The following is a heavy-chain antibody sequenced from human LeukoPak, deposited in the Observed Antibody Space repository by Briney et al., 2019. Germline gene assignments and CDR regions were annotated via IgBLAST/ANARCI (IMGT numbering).Heavy chain of an antibody. D-gene: IGHD2-15*01. CDR2: IYYSGST. CDR3: ARPMEPRGGSCYQTWFDP. V-gene: IGHV4-39*01. CDR1: GGSISSSSYY. J-gene: IGHJ5*02. Sequence: PSETLSLTCTVSGGSISSSSYYWGWIRQPPGKGLEWIGSIYYSGSTYYNPSLKSRVTISVDTSKNQFSLKLSSVTAADTAVYYCARPMEPRGGSCYQTWFDPWGQGTLVTVSS.